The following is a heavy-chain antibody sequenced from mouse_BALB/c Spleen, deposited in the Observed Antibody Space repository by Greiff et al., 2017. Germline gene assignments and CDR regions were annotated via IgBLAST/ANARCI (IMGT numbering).Heavy chain of an antibody. V-gene: IGHV1S81*02. CDR2: INPSNGRT. D-gene: IGHD1-2*01. CDR3: ARVTTANYFDY. J-gene: IGHJ2*01. Sequence: QVQLQQPGAELVKPGASVKLSCKASGYTFTSYWMHWVKQRPGQGLEWIGEINPSNGRTNYNEKFKSKATLTVDKSSSTAYMQLSSLTSEDSAVYYCARVTTANYFDYWGQGTTLTVSS. CDR1: GYTFTSYW.